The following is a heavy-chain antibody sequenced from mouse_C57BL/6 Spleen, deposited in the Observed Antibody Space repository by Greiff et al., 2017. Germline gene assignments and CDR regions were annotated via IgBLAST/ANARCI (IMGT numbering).Heavy chain of an antibody. Sequence: QVTLKVSGPGILQPSQTLSLTCSFSGFSLSTFGMGVGWIRQPSGKGLEWLAHIWWDDDKYYNPALKSRLTISKDTSKNQVFLKIANVDTADTATYYCARMGARYGSSSAWFAYWGQGTLVTVSA. CDR1: GFSLSTFGMG. CDR3: ARMGARYGSSSAWFAY. J-gene: IGHJ3*01. V-gene: IGHV8-8*01. D-gene: IGHD1-1*01. CDR2: IWWDDDK.